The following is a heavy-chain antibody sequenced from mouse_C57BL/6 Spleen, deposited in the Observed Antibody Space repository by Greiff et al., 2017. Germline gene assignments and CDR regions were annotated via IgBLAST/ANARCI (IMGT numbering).Heavy chain of an antibody. Sequence: EVHLVESGGGLVKPGGSLKLSCAASGFTFSSYTMSWVRQTPEKRLEWVATISGGGGNTYYPDSVKGRFTISRDNAKNTLYLQMSSLRSEDTALYYCARQGLQLGLYYFDYWGQGTTLTVSS. CDR1: GFTFSSYT. CDR2: ISGGGGNT. CDR3: ARQGLQLGLYYFDY. V-gene: IGHV5-9*01. D-gene: IGHD4-1*02. J-gene: IGHJ2*01.